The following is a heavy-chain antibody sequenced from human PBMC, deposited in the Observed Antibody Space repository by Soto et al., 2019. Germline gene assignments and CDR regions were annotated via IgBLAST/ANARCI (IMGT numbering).Heavy chain of an antibody. D-gene: IGHD2-15*01. J-gene: IGHJ4*02. CDR2: IYWDDDK. CDR1: GFSLSTSGVG. V-gene: IGHV2-5*02. CDR3: AHPRPEGIFHDYYFDY. Sequence: QITLKESGPTLVNPTQTLTLTCTFSGFSLSTSGVGVGWIRQPPGKALEWLALIYWDDDKRYSPSLKSRLTLTKDTSKTLVVLTMTHMDPVDTATYYCAHPRPEGIFHDYYFDYWGQGTLVTVSS.